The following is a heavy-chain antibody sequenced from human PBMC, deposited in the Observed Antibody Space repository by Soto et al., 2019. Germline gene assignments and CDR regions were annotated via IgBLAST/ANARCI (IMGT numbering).Heavy chain of an antibody. CDR1: GYTFTGYY. V-gene: IGHV1-2*02. J-gene: IGHJ4*02. CDR3: SGAESPDTAYVSLY. CDR2: INPNSGGT. Sequence: ASVKVSCKASGYTFTGYYMHWVRQAPGQGLEWMGWINPNSGGTNYAQKFQGRVTMTRDTSISTAYMELSRLRSEDSAVYYCSGAESPDTAYVSLYWGQGTPVTVSS. D-gene: IGHD1-26*01.